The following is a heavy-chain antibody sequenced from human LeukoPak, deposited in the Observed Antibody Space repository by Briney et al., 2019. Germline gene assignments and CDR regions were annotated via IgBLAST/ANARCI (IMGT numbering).Heavy chain of an antibody. D-gene: IGHD6-13*01. Sequence: SETLSLTCTVSGGSISSSSYYWGWIRQPPGKGLEWIGSIYYSGSTYYNPSLKSRVTISVDTSKNQFSLKLSSVTAADTAVYYCARAGLIAGNNWFDPWGQGTLVTVSS. J-gene: IGHJ5*02. V-gene: IGHV4-39*07. CDR3: ARAGLIAGNNWFDP. CDR2: IYYSGST. CDR1: GGSISSSSYY.